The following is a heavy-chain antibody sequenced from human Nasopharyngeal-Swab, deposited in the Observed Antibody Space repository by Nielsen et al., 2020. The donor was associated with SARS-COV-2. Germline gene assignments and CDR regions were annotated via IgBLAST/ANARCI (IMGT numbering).Heavy chain of an antibody. CDR2: IYYSGST. V-gene: IGHV4-31*03. Sequence: LRLSCTVSGGSISSGGYYWSWIRQHPGKGLEWIGYIYYSGSTYHNPSLKSRVTISVDTSKNQFSLKLSSVTAADTAVYYCARARTRTIFGVVGWFDPWGQGTLVTVSS. CDR3: ARARTRTIFGVVGWFDP. D-gene: IGHD3-3*01. J-gene: IGHJ5*02. CDR1: GGSISSGGYY.